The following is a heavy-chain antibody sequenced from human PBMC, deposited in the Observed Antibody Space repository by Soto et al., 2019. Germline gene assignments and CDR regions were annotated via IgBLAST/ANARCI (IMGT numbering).Heavy chain of an antibody. J-gene: IGHJ5*02. Sequence: QVQLQQSGPGLVKPSQTLSLTCAISGDSVSSNNAAWNWIRQSPSRGLEWLGRTYYRSKWYYNYALSVKSRITINPDTSKNQFSLQLDSVTSGDTAGYYCARDRTYDYDRSGSPKPFDPWGQGTLVSVSS. CDR1: GDSVSSNNAA. D-gene: IGHD3-22*01. CDR2: TYYRSKWYY. V-gene: IGHV6-1*01. CDR3: ARDRTYDYDRSGSPKPFDP.